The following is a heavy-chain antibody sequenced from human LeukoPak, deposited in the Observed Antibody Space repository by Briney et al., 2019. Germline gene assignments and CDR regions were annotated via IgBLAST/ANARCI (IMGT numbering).Heavy chain of an antibody. Sequence: SQTLSLTCAISGDSVSSNSAAWNWVRQSPSRGLEWLGRTYYRSKWYNNYAASVESRITINPDTSKNQFSLQLNSVTPEDTAVYYCARDLTVAGTGFDYWGQGTLVTVSS. CDR1: GDSVSSNSAA. J-gene: IGHJ4*02. V-gene: IGHV6-1*01. CDR3: ARDLTVAGTGFDY. CDR2: TYYRSKWYN. D-gene: IGHD6-19*01.